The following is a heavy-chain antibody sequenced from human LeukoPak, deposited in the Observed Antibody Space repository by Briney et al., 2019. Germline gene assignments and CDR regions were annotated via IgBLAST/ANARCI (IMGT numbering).Heavy chain of an antibody. D-gene: IGHD2-8*01. CDR3: ARAAWNGGGGFDP. J-gene: IGHJ5*02. Sequence: PSETLSLTCAVYGGSFSGYYWSWIRQPPGNGLEWIGEVNPGGNTNYNPSLRSRVTISLDTSKNHFPLKLRSVTAADTAVYNCARAAWNGGGGFDPWGQGTLVTVSS. CDR2: VNPGGNT. V-gene: IGHV4-34*01. CDR1: GGSFSGYY.